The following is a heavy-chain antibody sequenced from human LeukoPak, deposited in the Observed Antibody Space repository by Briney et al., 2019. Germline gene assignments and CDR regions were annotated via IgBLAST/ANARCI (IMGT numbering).Heavy chain of an antibody. CDR3: ARNTVLYSTTFDY. Sequence: GGSLRLSCAASGFTFSSYAMSWARQAPGKGLEWVSAISGSGGSTYYADSVKGRFTISRDNSKNTLYLQMNSLRAEDTAVYYCARNTVLYSTTFDYWGQGTLVTVSS. CDR1: GFTFSSYA. CDR2: ISGSGGST. D-gene: IGHD4-11*01. J-gene: IGHJ4*02. V-gene: IGHV3-23*01.